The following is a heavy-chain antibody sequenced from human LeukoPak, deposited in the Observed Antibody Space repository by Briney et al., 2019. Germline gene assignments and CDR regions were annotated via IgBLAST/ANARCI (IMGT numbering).Heavy chain of an antibody. CDR3: ARDGGYGSGSAL. D-gene: IGHD3-10*01. V-gene: IGHV4-59*01. J-gene: IGHJ4*02. Sequence: SEILSLTCTVSGGSISNYYWTWIRQPPGKGLEWIGSIYYDGSTNYNPSLKSRVTISLDTPKNQFSLKLSSVTAADTAVYYCARDGGYGSGSALWGQGTLITVSS. CDR1: GGSISNYY. CDR2: IYYDGST.